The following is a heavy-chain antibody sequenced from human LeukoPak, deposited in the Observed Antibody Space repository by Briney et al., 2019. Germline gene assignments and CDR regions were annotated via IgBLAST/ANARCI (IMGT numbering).Heavy chain of an antibody. Sequence: GGSLRLSCAASGFTFSSSWMNWVRQAPGKGLEWVANINQDGSEKYYVDSVKGRFTISRDNAKNSLYLQMNSLRAEDAAVYYCARAGSLWFGESKFDYWGQGTLVTVSS. J-gene: IGHJ4*02. V-gene: IGHV3-7*01. CDR3: ARAGSLWFGESKFDY. CDR2: INQDGSEK. D-gene: IGHD3-10*01. CDR1: GFTFSSSW.